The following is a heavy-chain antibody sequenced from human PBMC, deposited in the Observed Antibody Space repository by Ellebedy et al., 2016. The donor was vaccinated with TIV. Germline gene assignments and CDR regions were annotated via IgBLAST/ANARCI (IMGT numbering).Heavy chain of an antibody. CDR3: ARPVRYGYSYGSFDY. J-gene: IGHJ4*02. V-gene: IGHV5-10-1*01. CDR1: GYSFTSYW. D-gene: IGHD5-18*01. Sequence: ASVKVSCKGSGYSFTSYWIGWVRQMPGKGLEWMGRIDPSDSYTNYSPSFQGHVTISADKSISTAYLQWSSLKASDTAMYYCARPVRYGYSYGSFDYWGQGTLVTVSS. CDR2: IDPSDSYT.